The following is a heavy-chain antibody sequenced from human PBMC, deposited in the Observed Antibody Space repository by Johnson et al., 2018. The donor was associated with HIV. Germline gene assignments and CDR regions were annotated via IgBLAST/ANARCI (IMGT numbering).Heavy chain of an antibody. CDR3: AKDEALGWELDPDAFDI. D-gene: IGHD1-26*01. Sequence: QVQLVESGGGLIQPGGSLRLSCAASGFTVSSNYMSWVRQAPGKGLEWVAVISYDGSNKYYADSVKGRFPISRDNSKNTLYLQMNSLRAEDTAVYYCAKDEALGWELDPDAFDIWGQGTMVTVSS. J-gene: IGHJ3*02. V-gene: IGHV3-30*18. CDR1: GFTVSSNY. CDR2: ISYDGSNK.